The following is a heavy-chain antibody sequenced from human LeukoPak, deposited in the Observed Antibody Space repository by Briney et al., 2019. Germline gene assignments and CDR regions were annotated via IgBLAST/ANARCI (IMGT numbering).Heavy chain of an antibody. CDR2: IYYSGST. J-gene: IGHJ3*02. CDR3: ARVWSSRKAFDI. D-gene: IGHD3-16*01. V-gene: IGHV4-39*07. Sequence: TSETLSLTCTVSGGSISSSSYYWGWIRQPPGKGLEWIGSIYYSGSTYYNPSLKSRVTISVDTSKNQFSLKLTSVTAADTAVYYCARVWSSRKAFDIWGQGTMVTVSS. CDR1: GGSISSSSYY.